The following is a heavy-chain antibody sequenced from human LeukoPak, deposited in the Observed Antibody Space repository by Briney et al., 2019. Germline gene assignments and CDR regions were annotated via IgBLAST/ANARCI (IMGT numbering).Heavy chain of an antibody. V-gene: IGHV4-61*02. Sequence: SQTLSLTCTVSGGSISSGSYYWSWIRQPAGKGLEWIGRIYTSGSTNYNPSLKSRVTISVDTSKNQFSLNLSSVTAADTAVYYCATEPPGYWGQGTLVTVSS. CDR1: GGSISSGSYY. J-gene: IGHJ4*02. CDR2: IYTSGST. CDR3: ATEPPGY.